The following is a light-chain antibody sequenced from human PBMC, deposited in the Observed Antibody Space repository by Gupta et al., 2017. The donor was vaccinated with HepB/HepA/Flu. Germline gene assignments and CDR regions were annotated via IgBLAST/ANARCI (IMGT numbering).Light chain of an antibody. J-gene: IGLJ2*01. CDR3: QSYDGRDHVV. Sequence: NFMLTQPHSVSGSPGEAVTISCTRSSGSIAGYYVQWYQQRPGSDPPIVTEEESQRPSGVPDRFSGSIDSSSTSAFLTISGLKTEDEAYYYCQSYDGRDHVVFGGGTRLTVL. CDR2: EES. CDR1: SGSIAGYY. V-gene: IGLV6-57*03.